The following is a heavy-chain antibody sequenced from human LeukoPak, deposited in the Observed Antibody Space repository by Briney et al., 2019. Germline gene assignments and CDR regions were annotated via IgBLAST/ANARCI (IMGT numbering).Heavy chain of an antibody. CDR2: IYYSGST. V-gene: IGHV4-31*03. CDR1: GGSISSGGYY. Sequence: SQTLSLTCTVSGGSISSGGYYWSWIRQHPGKGLEWIGYIYYSGSTYYNPSLKSRVTISVDTSKNQFSLKLSSVTAADTAVYYCARAPLEVVGSLLRAFDIWGQGTMVTVSS. D-gene: IGHD1-26*01. J-gene: IGHJ3*02. CDR3: ARAPLEVVGSLLRAFDI.